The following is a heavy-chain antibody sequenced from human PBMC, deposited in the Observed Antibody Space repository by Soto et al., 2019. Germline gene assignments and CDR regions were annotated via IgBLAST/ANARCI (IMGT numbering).Heavy chain of an antibody. Sequence: SETLSLTCAVSGYSISSYYYWGWIRQPPGKGLEGSGSIYHRGSTYYNPSLESPETTSLDTPKNQVSLKLSSVTAGDTAMYVWAIERVNEYGSGLNFDYWGKGTMVTVSS. D-gene: IGHD3-10*01. CDR1: GYSISSYYY. J-gene: IGHJ4*02. CDR2: IYHRGST. CDR3: AIERVNEYGSGLNFDY. V-gene: IGHV4-38-2*02.